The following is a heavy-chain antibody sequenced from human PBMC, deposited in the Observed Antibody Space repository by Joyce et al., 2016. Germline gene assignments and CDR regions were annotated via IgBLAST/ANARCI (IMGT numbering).Heavy chain of an antibody. J-gene: IGHJ2*01. CDR3: TREGKLQGHLPPYLYCDL. CDR2: ILPSYDAS. CDR1: GGNFNTYS. Sequence: QVQLEQSGAEVKKPGSSVKVSCKTSGGNFNTYSIAWVRQAPGQGLAWMGGILPSYDASNYAQKFQGRVTITADKSTSTAYMELSSLRSEDTAVYVWTREGKLQGHLPPYLYCDLWGRGTLVTVSS. V-gene: IGHV1-69*06. D-gene: IGHD2-15*01.